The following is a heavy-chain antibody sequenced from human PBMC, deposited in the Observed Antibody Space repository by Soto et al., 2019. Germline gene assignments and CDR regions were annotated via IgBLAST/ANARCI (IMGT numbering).Heavy chain of an antibody. CDR1: GFSFSSYA. D-gene: IGHD3-22*01. CDR2: ITGSGGST. Sequence: PGGSLRLSCAASGFSFSSYAMSWVRQSPGRGLTWVSVITGSGGSTYYADSVKGRFTISRDDSKNTLSLQMDSLRAEDTAVYYCARDIYSSSYYYYYSMDVWGQGTTVTVSS. J-gene: IGHJ6*02. CDR3: ARDIYSSSYYYYYSMDV. V-gene: IGHV3-23*01.